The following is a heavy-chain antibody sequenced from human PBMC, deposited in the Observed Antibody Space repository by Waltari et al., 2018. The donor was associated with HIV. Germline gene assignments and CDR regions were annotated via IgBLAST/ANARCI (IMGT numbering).Heavy chain of an antibody. CDR2: ISGSGNST. J-gene: IGHJ4*02. CDR3: AKGDCNSPSCPFDF. Sequence: EVQLLESGGGLIEPGGSLRLSCVGSGFIFSRYAMSWVRPAPGKGLEWVSGISGSGNSTYYAGSVKGRFIISRDNSKNTVFLQMNSLRAEDTAVYYCAKGDCNSPSCPFDFWGQVTLVTVSS. D-gene: IGHD2-2*01. CDR1: GFIFSRYA. V-gene: IGHV3-23*01.